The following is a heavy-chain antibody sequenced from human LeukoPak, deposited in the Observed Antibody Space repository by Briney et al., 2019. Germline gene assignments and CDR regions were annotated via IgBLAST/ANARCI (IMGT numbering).Heavy chain of an antibody. D-gene: IGHD2-2*01. CDR2: IYYSGST. J-gene: IGHJ3*02. CDR3: ARFTGYCSGTSCYPNAFDI. CDR1: GGSISSSSYY. Sequence: SETLSLTCTVSGGSISSSSYYWGWIRQPPGTGLEWIRSIYYSGSTYYNPSLKSRVTISVDTSKNQFSLKLSSVTAADTAVFYCARFTGYCSGTSCYPNAFDIWGQGTMVTVSS. V-gene: IGHV4-39*01.